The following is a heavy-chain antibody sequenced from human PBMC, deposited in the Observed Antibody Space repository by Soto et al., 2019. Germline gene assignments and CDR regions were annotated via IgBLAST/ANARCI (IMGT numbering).Heavy chain of an antibody. V-gene: IGHV4-39*07. CDR1: SSPVSSTTYT. Sequence: PSETLSLTCTVSSSPVSSTTYTWGWIRQPPGKGLEWVASVYYGGRSYYNPSLNSRVTISVDTSKNQFSLKLDSVTAVDTAVYYCARETVMATRNRGDAFDIWGQGTMVTVSS. D-gene: IGHD5-12*01. J-gene: IGHJ3*02. CDR3: ARETVMATRNRGDAFDI. CDR2: VYYGGRS.